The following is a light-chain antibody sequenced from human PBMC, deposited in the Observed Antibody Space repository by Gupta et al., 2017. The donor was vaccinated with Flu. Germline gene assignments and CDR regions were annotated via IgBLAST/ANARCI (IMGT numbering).Light chain of an antibody. Sequence: DIQMTQSPSSLSASVGARITITCRASQDIRNYLAWFQQKPGKVPELLIYSASILQSGVPSRFSGSGSETDFTLTISSLQPEDAATYYCHKYNRAPFTFGPGTKVDI. CDR2: SAS. J-gene: IGKJ3*01. V-gene: IGKV1-27*01. CDR3: HKYNRAPFT. CDR1: QDIRNY.